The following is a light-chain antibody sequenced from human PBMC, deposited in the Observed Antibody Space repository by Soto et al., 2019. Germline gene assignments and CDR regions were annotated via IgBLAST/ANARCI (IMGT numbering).Light chain of an antibody. CDR3: QQRSNWPPT. CDR1: QSVSSS. J-gene: IGKJ3*01. Sequence: EIVLTQSPATLSLSPGERATLSCRASQSVSSSLAWYQQKPGQAPRLLFYDASNRATGIPARFSGSGSGTDFSLTISSLEPEDFALYYCQQRSNWPPTFGPGTKVNIK. V-gene: IGKV3-11*01. CDR2: DAS.